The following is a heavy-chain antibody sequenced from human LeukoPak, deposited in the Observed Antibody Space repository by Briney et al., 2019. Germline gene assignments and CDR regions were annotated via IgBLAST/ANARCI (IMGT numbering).Heavy chain of an antibody. Sequence: AGGSLRLSCAASGFTFSSYEMNWVRQAPGKGREWGSYISSSGSTIYYADSVKGRFTISRDNDKNSLYLQMNSLRAEDTAVYYCARAPKYCGGDCYYNYWGQGTLVTVSS. CDR3: ARAPKYCGGDCYYNY. J-gene: IGHJ4*02. CDR1: GFTFSSYE. CDR2: ISSSGSTI. D-gene: IGHD2-21*02. V-gene: IGHV3-48*03.